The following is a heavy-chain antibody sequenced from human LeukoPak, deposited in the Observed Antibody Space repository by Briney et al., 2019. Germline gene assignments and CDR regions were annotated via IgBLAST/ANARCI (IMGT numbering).Heavy chain of an antibody. CDR1: GYTFTGYV. CDR2: ISPNSGGT. J-gene: IGHJ4*02. V-gene: IGHV1-2*02. CDR3: GRDSYGALDY. D-gene: IGHD1-26*01. Sequence: ASVKVSCKASGYTFTGYVIHWVRQAPGHGLEWMGWISPNSGGTNNAQTFQGRVTMTRDTSISKAYMELSRLRSDDTAEYYCGRDSYGALDYWGQGTLVTVSS.